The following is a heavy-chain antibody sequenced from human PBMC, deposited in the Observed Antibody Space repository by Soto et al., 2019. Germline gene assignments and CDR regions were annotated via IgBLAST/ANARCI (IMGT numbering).Heavy chain of an antibody. V-gene: IGHV3-33*01. CDR3: ARDPGPRYFDY. CDR2: IWYDGSNK. J-gene: IGHJ4*02. Sequence: GGSLRLSCAASGFTFSSYGMHWVRQAPGKGLEWVAVIWYDGSNKYYADSVKGRFTISRDNSKNTLYLQMNSLRAEDTAVYYCARDPGPRYFDYWGQGTQVTVSS. CDR1: GFTFSSYG.